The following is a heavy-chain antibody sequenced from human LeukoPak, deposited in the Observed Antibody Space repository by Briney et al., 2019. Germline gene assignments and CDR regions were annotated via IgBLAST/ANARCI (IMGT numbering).Heavy chain of an antibody. V-gene: IGHV4-59*08. CDR2: IYYSGST. D-gene: IGHD4-17*01. Sequence: TPSETLSLTCTVSGGSISSYYWSWIRHPPGKGLEWIGYIYYSGSTNYNPSLKSRVTISVDTSKNQFSLKLSSVTAADTAVYYCARQIDYGDYFDYWGQGTLVTVSS. CDR3: ARQIDYGDYFDY. J-gene: IGHJ4*02. CDR1: GGSISSYY.